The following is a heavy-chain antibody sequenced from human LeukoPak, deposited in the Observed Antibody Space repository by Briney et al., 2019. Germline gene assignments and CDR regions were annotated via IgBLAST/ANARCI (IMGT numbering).Heavy chain of an antibody. CDR2: ISDSGVTA. V-gene: IGHV3-23*01. D-gene: IGHD6-13*01. CDR1: GFTFSNYA. J-gene: IGHJ3*02. Sequence: GGSLRLSCVVSGFTFSNYAMSWVRQAPGQGLDWVSGISDSGVTAYYADSVRGRFTISRDNSKSTLYLQMNSLRVDDTSVYYCARAYSSSWYVAFDIWGQGTMVIVSS. CDR3: ARAYSSSWYVAFDI.